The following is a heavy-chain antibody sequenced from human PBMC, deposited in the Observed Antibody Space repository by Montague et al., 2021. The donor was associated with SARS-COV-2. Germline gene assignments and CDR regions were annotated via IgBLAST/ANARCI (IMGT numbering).Heavy chain of an antibody. CDR3: ARGYDFWSGGYYYYYGMDV. Sequence: SMRLSCVASRFTFSSYSMNWVRQAPGKGLEWVSSISSSSSYIHYADSVKGRFTISRDNAKNSLYLQMNSLRAEDTAVYYCARGYDFWSGGYYYYYGMDVWGQGTTVTVSS. J-gene: IGHJ6*02. CDR2: ISSSSSYI. CDR1: RFTFSSYS. D-gene: IGHD3-3*01. V-gene: IGHV3-21*01.